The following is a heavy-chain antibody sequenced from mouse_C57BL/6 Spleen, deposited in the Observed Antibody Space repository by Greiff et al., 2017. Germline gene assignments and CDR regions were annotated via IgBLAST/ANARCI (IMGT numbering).Heavy chain of an antibody. CDR3: TRTYGNVCAMDY. CDR1: GYTFTDYE. CDR2: IDPETGGT. Sequence: QVQLQQSGAELVRPGASVTLSCKASGYTFTDYEMHWVKQTPVHGLEWIGAIDPETGGTAYNQKFKGKAILTADKSSSTAYLELRSLTSEDSAVYYCTRTYGNVCAMDYWGQGTSVTVSS. V-gene: IGHV1-15*01. J-gene: IGHJ4*01. D-gene: IGHD2-1*01.